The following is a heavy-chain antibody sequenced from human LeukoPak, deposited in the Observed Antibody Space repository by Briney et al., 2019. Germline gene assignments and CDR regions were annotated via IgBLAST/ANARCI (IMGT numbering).Heavy chain of an antibody. V-gene: IGHV3-30*02. CDR2: IRYDGSNK. J-gene: IGHJ3*02. D-gene: IGHD2-15*01. CDR3: AKVVVVAATDDAFDI. Sequence: GGSLRLSCAASGFTFSSYGMHWVRQAPGKGLEWVAFIRYDGSNKYYADSVKGRFTISRDNSKNTLYLQMNSLRAEDTAVYYCAKVVVVAATDDAFDIWGQGTMVTVSS. CDR1: GFTFSSYG.